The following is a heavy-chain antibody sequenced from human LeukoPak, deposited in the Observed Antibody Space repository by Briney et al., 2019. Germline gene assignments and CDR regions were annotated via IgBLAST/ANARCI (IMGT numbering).Heavy chain of an antibody. CDR2: ISGSGGST. D-gene: IGHD2-2*01. CDR3: ASQARYCSSTSCYWAEGS. V-gene: IGHV3-23*01. J-gene: IGHJ4*02. CDR1: GFTFSSYA. Sequence: GGSLRLSCAASGFTFSSYAMSWVRQAPGKGLEWVSAISGSGGSTYYADSVKGRFTISRDNSKNTLYLQMNSLRAEDTAVYYCASQARYCSSTSCYWAEGSWGQGTLVTVSS.